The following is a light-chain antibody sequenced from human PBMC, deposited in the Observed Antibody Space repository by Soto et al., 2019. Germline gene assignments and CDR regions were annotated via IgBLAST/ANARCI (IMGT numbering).Light chain of an antibody. J-gene: IGKJ2*01. Sequence: EIVLTQSPGTLSLSPGERATLSCXAIQSVSSSYLAWYQQKPGQAPRLLISDASTRATGIPARFSGSGSGTEFTLTISSLQSEDFALYYCHQYNSWPPGTFGQGTKVDIK. CDR3: HQYNSWPPGT. V-gene: IGKV3-15*01. CDR2: DAS. CDR1: QSVSSSY.